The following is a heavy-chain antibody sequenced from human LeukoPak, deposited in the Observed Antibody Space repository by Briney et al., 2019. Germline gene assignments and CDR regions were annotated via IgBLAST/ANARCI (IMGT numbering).Heavy chain of an antibody. D-gene: IGHD2-15*01. CDR1: GYSFNNYG. CDR3: ARDSADCSGGSCYSAEYFHH. Sequence: ASVKVSCKASGYSFNNYGIRWVRQAPGQGLEWMGRISAYNGNTNYAQKVQGRVTMTTDTSTSTTYMELRSLRSDDTAVYYCARDSADCSGGSCYSAEYFHHWGQGTLVTVSS. CDR2: ISAYNGNT. J-gene: IGHJ1*01. V-gene: IGHV1-18*01.